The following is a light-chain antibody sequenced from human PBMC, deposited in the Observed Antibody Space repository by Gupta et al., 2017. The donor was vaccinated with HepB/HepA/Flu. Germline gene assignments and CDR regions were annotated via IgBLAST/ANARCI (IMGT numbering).Light chain of an antibody. CDR2: GAS. J-gene: IGKJ1*01. CDR3: QQDGSSPGT. Sequence: KPANACRLLIYGASSRANGIPDRFSGSGSGTEFTLTISRLEPEDFAAYYCQQDGSSPGTFGQGTKVEIK. V-gene: IGKV3-20*01.